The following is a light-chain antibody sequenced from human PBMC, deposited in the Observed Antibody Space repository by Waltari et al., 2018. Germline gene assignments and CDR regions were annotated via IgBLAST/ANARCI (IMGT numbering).Light chain of an antibody. J-gene: IGLJ2*01. V-gene: IGLV1-44*01. CDR2: RNN. CDR1: SSNIGSHT. CDR3: AAWDDSLNGVI. Sequence: QSVLTQPPSASGTPGQRITISCSGSSSNIGSHTVNWYQQLPGTAPKVLIYRNNQRPSGVPDRFSGSKSGTAPSLAISGLQSEDEAEYHCAAWDDSLNGVIFGGGTKLTVL.